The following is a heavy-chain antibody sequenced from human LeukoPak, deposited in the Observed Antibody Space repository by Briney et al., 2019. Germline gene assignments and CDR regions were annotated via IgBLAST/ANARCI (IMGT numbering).Heavy chain of an antibody. V-gene: IGHV1-24*01. CDR2: FDPEDGET. J-gene: IGHJ6*02. Sequence: ASVKVSCKVSGYTLTELSMHWVRQAPGKGLEWMGGFDPEDGETINAQKFQGRVTMTEDTSTDTAYMELSSLRSEDTAVYYCATDLVVAATHPYYYYGMDVWGQGTTVTVSS. CDR3: ATDLVVAATHPYYYYGMDV. D-gene: IGHD2-15*01. CDR1: GYTLTELS.